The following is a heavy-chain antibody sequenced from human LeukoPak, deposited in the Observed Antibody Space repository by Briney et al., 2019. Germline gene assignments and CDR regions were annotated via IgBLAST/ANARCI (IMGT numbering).Heavy chain of an antibody. Sequence: GGSLRLSCAASGFTFSNAWMSWVRQAPGKGLEWVGRIKSKTDGGTTDYAAPVKGRFTISRDDSKNTLYLQMNSLKTEDTAVYYCTTINYYDSSGPVDYWGQGTLVTVSS. D-gene: IGHD3-22*01. J-gene: IGHJ4*02. CDR1: GFTFSNAW. CDR3: TTINYYDSSGPVDY. CDR2: IKSKTDGGTT. V-gene: IGHV3-15*01.